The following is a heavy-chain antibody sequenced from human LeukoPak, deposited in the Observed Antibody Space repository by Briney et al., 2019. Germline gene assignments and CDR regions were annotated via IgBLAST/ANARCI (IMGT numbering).Heavy chain of an antibody. D-gene: IGHD3-9*01. V-gene: IGHV5-51*01. Sequence: GESLKISCKGSGYSLTSYWIGWVRQMPGKGLEWMGTIYPGDSDTRYSPSFQGQVTISADKSISTAYLQWSSLKASDTAMYYCARRTIPDAFDIWGQGTMVTVSS. CDR3: ARRTIPDAFDI. CDR2: IYPGDSDT. CDR1: GYSLTSYW. J-gene: IGHJ3*02.